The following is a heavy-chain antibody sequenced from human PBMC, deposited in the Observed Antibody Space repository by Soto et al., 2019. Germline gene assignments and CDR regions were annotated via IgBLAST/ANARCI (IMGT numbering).Heavy chain of an antibody. V-gene: IGHV3-30*18. D-gene: IGHD2-21*02. CDR3: AKDSTVVVTAIGSWYFDL. Sequence: QVQLVESGGGVVQPGRSLRLSCAASGFTFSSYGMHWVGQAPGKGLEWVAVISYDGSNKYYADSVKGRFTISRDNSKNTLYLQMNSLRAEDTAVYYCAKDSTVVVTAIGSWYFDLWGRGTLVTVSS. CDR2: ISYDGSNK. J-gene: IGHJ2*01. CDR1: GFTFSSYG.